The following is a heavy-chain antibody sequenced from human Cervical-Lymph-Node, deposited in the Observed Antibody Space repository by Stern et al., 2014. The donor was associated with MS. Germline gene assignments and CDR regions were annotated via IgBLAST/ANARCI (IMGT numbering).Heavy chain of an antibody. CDR2: ISSSRSYI. V-gene: IGHV3-21*01. CDR1: GFTFSSYS. D-gene: IGHD3-9*01. J-gene: IGHJ5*02. Sequence: VQLVESGGGLVKPGGSLRLSCAASGFTFSSYSMNWVRQAPGKGLEWVSSISSSRSYIYYADSVKGRFTISRDNAKNSLYLQMNSLRAEDTAVYYCASGYYDILTGYYGAWGQGTLVTVSS. CDR3: ASGYYDILTGYYGA.